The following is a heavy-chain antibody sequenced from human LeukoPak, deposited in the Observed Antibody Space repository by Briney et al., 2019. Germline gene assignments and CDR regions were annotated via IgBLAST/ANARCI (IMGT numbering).Heavy chain of an antibody. Sequence: PGGSLRLSCAASGFTVSSNYMSWVRQAPGKGLEWVSGISGNGGTTYYADSVKGRFTISRDNSKDTLYLHMNSLRAEDTAVYYCAKRYCSTNCYGDSWGQGTLVTVSS. V-gene: IGHV3-23*01. CDR3: AKRYCSTNCYGDS. CDR2: ISGNGGTT. CDR1: GFTVSSNY. D-gene: IGHD2-2*01. J-gene: IGHJ4*02.